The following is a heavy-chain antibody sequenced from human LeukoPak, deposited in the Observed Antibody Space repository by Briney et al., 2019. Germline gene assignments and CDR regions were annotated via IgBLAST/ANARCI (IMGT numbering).Heavy chain of an antibody. Sequence: PGGSPRLSCAASGFTFSSYAMHWVRQAPGKGLEWVAVISYDGSNKYYADSVKGRFTISRDNSKNTLYLQMNSLRAEDTAVYYCARDVNEYSSSWFYYYYYGMDVWGQGTTVTVSS. CDR2: ISYDGSNK. V-gene: IGHV3-30*04. CDR1: GFTFSSYA. J-gene: IGHJ6*02. D-gene: IGHD6-13*01. CDR3: ARDVNEYSSSWFYYYYYGMDV.